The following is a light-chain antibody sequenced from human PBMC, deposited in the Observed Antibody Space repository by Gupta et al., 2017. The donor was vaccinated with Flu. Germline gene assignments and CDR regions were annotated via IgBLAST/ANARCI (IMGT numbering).Light chain of an antibody. Sequence: SVTISCTGTSSDVGGFNYVSWYQQHPGRAPKLIIYEVTKRPSGVPDRFSGSKSGSTASLTVSGLQAEDEADYYCSSYAVANKRVFGTGTKVTVL. CDR1: SSDVGGFNY. V-gene: IGLV2-8*01. J-gene: IGLJ1*01. CDR2: EVT. CDR3: SSYAVANKRV.